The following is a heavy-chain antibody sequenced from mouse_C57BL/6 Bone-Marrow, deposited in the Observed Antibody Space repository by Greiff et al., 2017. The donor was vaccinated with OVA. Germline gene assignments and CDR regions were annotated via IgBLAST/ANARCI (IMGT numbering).Heavy chain of an antibody. V-gene: IGHV1-59*01. CDR2: IDPSDSYT. Sequence: QVQLQQSGAELVRPGTSVKLSCKASGYTFTSYWMHWVKQRPGQGLEWIGVIDPSDSYTNYNQKFKGKATLTVDTSSSTAYMQLSSLTSEDSAVYYCARSNWDGYWGQGTTLTVSS. J-gene: IGHJ2*01. CDR1: GYTFTSYW. D-gene: IGHD4-1*01. CDR3: ARSNWDGY.